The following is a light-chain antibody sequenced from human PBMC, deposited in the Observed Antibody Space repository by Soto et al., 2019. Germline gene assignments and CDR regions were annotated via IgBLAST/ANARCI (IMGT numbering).Light chain of an antibody. CDR2: LNSDGSH. Sequence: QSVLTQSPSASASLGASVKLTCTLSSGHSSYAIAWHQQQPEKGPRYLMKLNSDGSHSKGDGIPDRFSGSSTGAERYLTISSLQSEDEADYYRQTWGTFLLVFGGGTNVTVL. CDR1: SGHSSYA. CDR3: QTWGTFLLV. V-gene: IGLV4-69*01. J-gene: IGLJ3*02.